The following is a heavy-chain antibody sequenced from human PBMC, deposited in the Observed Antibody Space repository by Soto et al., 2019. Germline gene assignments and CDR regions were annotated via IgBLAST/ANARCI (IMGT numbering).Heavy chain of an antibody. V-gene: IGHV3-15*07. CDR3: ITFSSWSFYYYYGMDV. Sequence: EVQLVESGGGLVKPGGSLRLSCAASGFTFSNAWMNWVRQAPGKGLEWVGRIKSKTDGGTTDYAAPVKGRFTISRDDSKNTLYLQMNSLKTEDTALYYCITFSSWSFYYYYGMDVWGQGTTVTVSS. D-gene: IGHD6-13*01. CDR2: IKSKTDGGTT. J-gene: IGHJ6*02. CDR1: GFTFSNAW.